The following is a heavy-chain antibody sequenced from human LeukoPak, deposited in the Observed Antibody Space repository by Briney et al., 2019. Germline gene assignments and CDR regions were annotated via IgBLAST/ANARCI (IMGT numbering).Heavy chain of an antibody. J-gene: IGHJ4*02. CDR1: GGSISSNTYS. CDR3: ATTRLGMTFGDY. V-gene: IGHV4-39*07. Sequence: SETLSLTCTVSGGSISSNTYSWDWIRQPPGRGLEWIGNIYYSGRNFYNPSLKSRVTISMDSSKNQFSLHLSSVTAADTAVYYCATTRLGMTFGDYLGQGILVTVSS. D-gene: IGHD3/OR15-3a*01. CDR2: IYYSGRN.